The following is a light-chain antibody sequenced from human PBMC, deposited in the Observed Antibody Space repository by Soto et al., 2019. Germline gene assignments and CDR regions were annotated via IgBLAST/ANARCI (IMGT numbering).Light chain of an antibody. J-gene: IGLJ2*01. Sequence: GRAPKLMIYEVIHRPSGVSSRFSGSKSGKTASLSISGLQADDEADYYCSSYTSSRTLVFGGGTKVTVL. V-gene: IGLV2-14*01. CDR2: EVI. CDR3: SSYTSSRTLV.